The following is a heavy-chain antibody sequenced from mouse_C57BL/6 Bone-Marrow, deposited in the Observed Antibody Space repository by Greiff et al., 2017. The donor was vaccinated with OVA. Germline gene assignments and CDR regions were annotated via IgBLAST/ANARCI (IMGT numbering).Heavy chain of an antibody. D-gene: IGHD1-1*01. CDR1: GYSITSDY. Sequence: VQLKQSGPGLAKPSQTLSLTCSVTGYSITSDYWNWIRKFPGNKLEYMGYISYSGSTYYNPSLKSRISITRDTSKNQYYLQLNSVTTEDTATYYCARSPFYYGRGYFDVWGTGTTVTVSS. V-gene: IGHV3-8*01. CDR3: ARSPFYYGRGYFDV. CDR2: ISYSGST. J-gene: IGHJ1*03.